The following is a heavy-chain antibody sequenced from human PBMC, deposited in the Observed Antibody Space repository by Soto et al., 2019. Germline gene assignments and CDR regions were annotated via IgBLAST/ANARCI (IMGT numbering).Heavy chain of an antibody. CDR1: GGSISSYY. CDR2: IYYSGST. D-gene: IGHD2-21*01. V-gene: IGHV4-59*01. J-gene: IGHJ6*02. CDR3: ARGGIVVVNAPHYYYCRDV. Sequence: SETMSLTCTVSGGSISSYYWSWIRQPPGKGLEWIGYIYYSGSTNYNPSLKSRVTISVDTSKNQLSLKLSSVTAADTAVYDCARGGIVVVNAPHYYYCRDVWGQ.